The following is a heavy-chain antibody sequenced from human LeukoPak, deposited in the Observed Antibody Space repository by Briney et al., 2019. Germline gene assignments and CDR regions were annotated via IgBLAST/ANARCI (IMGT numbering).Heavy chain of an antibody. CDR3: ARDPDLSGYSFFEC. D-gene: IGHD3-22*01. CDR1: GFTSRSYW. Sequence: PGGSLRLSCAASGFTSRSYWTHWLRQAPGKGLEWVSRINGDGSRTAYGDSVKGRFTISRDNAKNTLSLQMNSLRAEDTAVYYCARDPDLSGYSFFECWGQGTLVTVSS. CDR2: INGDGSRT. J-gene: IGHJ4*02. V-gene: IGHV3-74*01.